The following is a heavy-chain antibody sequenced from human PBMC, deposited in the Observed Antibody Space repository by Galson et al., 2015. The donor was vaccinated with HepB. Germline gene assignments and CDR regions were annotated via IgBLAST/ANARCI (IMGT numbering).Heavy chain of an antibody. D-gene: IGHD2-2*01. CDR3: AKVGEWCSRTRCYEVNNGMDV. V-gene: IGHV3-30*18. Sequence: SLRLSCAASRFTFSSYAMHWVRQAPGKGLEWVAVISSDGTEEHYGDSVKGRFTISRDNSKNTLYLQMNTLRPEDTAVYYCAKVGEWCSRTRCYEVNNGMDVWGQGTTVIVSS. J-gene: IGHJ6*02. CDR2: ISSDGTEE. CDR1: RFTFSSYA.